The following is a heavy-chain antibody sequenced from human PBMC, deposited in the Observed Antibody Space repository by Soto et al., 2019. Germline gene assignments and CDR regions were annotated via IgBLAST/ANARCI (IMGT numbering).Heavy chain of an antibody. CDR1: GITVSNNY. CDR3: ARDPPGIAAAGGG. D-gene: IGHD6-13*01. J-gene: IGHJ6*02. V-gene: IGHV3-66*01. CDR2: IYSNGDT. Sequence: EVQLVESGGGLVQPGGSLRLSCAASGITVSNNYMSWVRQAPGKGLECVSLIYSNGDTRHADSVKGRFTISRDNSKNTVYLQMNSLRAEDTAVYYCARDPPGIAAAGGGWGQGTTVTVSS.